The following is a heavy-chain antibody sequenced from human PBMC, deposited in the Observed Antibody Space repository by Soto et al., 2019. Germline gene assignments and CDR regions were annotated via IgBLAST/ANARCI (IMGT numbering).Heavy chain of an antibody. CDR2: IYYSGST. CDR1: GGSISSYY. D-gene: IGHD3-10*01. V-gene: IGHV4-59*08. Sequence: SETLSLTCTVSGGSISSYYWSWIRQPPGKGLEWIGYIYYSGSTNYNPSLKSRVTISVDTSKNQFSLKLSSVTAADTAVYYCARHPLITMVRGDDAFDIWGQGTMVTVSS. J-gene: IGHJ3*02. CDR3: ARHPLITMVRGDDAFDI.